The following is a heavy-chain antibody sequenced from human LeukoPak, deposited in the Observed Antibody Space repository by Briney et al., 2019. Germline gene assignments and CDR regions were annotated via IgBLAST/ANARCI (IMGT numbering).Heavy chain of an antibody. CDR1: GFTFSSYS. J-gene: IGHJ4*02. V-gene: IGHV3-48*01. CDR2: ISPVKNTV. D-gene: IGHD1-14*01. Sequence: GGSLRLSCAASGFTFSSYSMNWVRQTPGKGLEWISYISPVKNTVYYADSVKGRFTISRDDAKNSLNLQMNSLRAEDTAVYHCARGGSGLSFDYWGQGTLVTVSS. CDR3: ARGGSGLSFDY.